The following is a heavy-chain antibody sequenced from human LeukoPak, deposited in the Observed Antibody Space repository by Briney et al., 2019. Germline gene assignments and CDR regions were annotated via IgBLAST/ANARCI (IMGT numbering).Heavy chain of an antibody. CDR1: GFTFSSYW. CDR2: MNQDGSEK. CDR3: ANPRDRGYYFYFDY. V-gene: IGHV3-7*03. J-gene: IGHJ4*02. Sequence: PGGSLRLSCAASGFTFSSYWMTWVRQPPGKGLEWVGNMNQDGSEKYYADSVKGRFTIFRDNAENSVYLQVNSLTAEDTAVYYCANPRDRGYYFYFDYWGQGTLVTVSS. D-gene: IGHD3-22*01.